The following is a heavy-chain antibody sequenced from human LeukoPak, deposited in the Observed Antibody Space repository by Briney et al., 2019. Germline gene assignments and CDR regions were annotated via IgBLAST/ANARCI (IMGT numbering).Heavy chain of an antibody. CDR2: ISSSSSSYI. D-gene: IGHD3-16*01. V-gene: IGHV3-21*01. Sequence: GSLRLSFAASGFAFSSYSMNWVRPAPGKGLEWVSSISSSSSSYIYYADSVKGRFTISRDNAKNSLYLQMNSLRAEDTAVYYCARDHLPLGPPDAFDIWGQGTMVTVSS. CDR3: ARDHLPLGPPDAFDI. J-gene: IGHJ3*02. CDR1: GFAFSSYS.